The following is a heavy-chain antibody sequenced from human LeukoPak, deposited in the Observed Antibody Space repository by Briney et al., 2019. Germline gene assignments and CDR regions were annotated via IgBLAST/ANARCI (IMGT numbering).Heavy chain of an antibody. J-gene: IGHJ4*02. Sequence: GGSLRLSCAASGFTFSSYSMTWVRQAPGKGLEWVSSISSSSSYIYYADSVKGRFTISRDNAKNSLYLQMNSLRAEDTAVYYCARDLLWFGEKDGYYFDYWGQGTLVTVSS. CDR2: ISSSSSYI. CDR3: ARDLLWFGEKDGYYFDY. D-gene: IGHD3-10*01. CDR1: GFTFSSYS. V-gene: IGHV3-21*01.